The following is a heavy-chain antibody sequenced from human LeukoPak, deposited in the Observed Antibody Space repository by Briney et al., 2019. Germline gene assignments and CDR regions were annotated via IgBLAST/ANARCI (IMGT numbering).Heavy chain of an antibody. D-gene: IGHD6-19*01. CDR3: ARRSSSAWYFDY. J-gene: IGHJ4*02. Sequence: PSETLSLTCTVSGGSISSSSYYWGWIRQPPGKGLEWIGSIYYSGSTYYNPSLKSRVTILVDTSKNQFSLKLNSVTAADTAVYYCARRSSSAWYFDYWGQGTLVTVSS. CDR1: GGSISSSSYY. CDR2: IYYSGST. V-gene: IGHV4-39*07.